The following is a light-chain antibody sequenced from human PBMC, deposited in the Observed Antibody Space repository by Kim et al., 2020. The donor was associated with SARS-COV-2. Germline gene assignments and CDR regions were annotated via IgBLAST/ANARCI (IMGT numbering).Light chain of an antibody. CDR3: ATWDDSLIGML. V-gene: IGLV1-47*02. CDR2: DDS. CDR1: SSNIGGNY. Sequence: GHRVTISCSGSSSNIGGNYVYWYQQLPGTAPKLLLYDDSHRPSGVPDRFSGSKSGTSASLAISGLQSEDEADYYCATWDDSLIGMLFGGGTKVTVL. J-gene: IGLJ2*01.